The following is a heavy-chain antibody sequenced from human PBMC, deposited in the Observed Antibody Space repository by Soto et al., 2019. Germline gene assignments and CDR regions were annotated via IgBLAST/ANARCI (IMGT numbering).Heavy chain of an antibody. V-gene: IGHV3-15*07. D-gene: IGHD3-3*01. Sequence: GGSLRLSCAASGVTFGNAWMNWVRQAPGKGLEWVGRIKSKTDGGTTDYAAPVKGRFTISRDDSKNTLYLQMNSLKTEDTAVYYCSSLLEWLDPDFVYWGQGTRVNVAS. CDR3: SSLLEWLDPDFVY. CDR1: GVTFGNAW. CDR2: IKSKTDGGTT. J-gene: IGHJ4*02.